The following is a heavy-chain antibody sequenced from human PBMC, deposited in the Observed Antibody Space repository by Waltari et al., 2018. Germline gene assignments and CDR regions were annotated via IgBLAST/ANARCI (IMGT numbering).Heavy chain of an antibody. CDR2: SYYSGST. CDR3: ARGGCIAVAGMYNWFDP. CDR1: GGSISSSSYY. D-gene: IGHD6-19*01. Sequence: QLQLQESGPGLVKPSETLSLTCTVSGGSISSSSYYWGWIRQPPGKGLEWIGSSYYSGSTFANPSLKSRVTISVDTSKNQFSRKLSSVTAADTAVYYCARGGCIAVAGMYNWFDPWGQGTLVTVSS. J-gene: IGHJ5*02. V-gene: IGHV4-39*07.